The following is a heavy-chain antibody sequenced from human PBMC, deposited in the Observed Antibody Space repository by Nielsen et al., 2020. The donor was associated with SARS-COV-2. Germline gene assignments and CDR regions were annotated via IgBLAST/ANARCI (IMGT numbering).Heavy chain of an antibody. J-gene: IGHJ6*03. V-gene: IGHV3-33*01. CDR1: GFTFSSYG. CDR3: ARDGYNLPALGYYYYMDV. CDR2: IWSDGSTN. D-gene: IGHD5-24*01. Sequence: GESLKISCAASGFTFSSYGMDWVRQAPGKGLEWVAVIWSDGSTNYYADSVKGRFTIARDNSKNTLYLQMNSLRVEDTAVYYCARDGYNLPALGYYYYMDVWGKGTTVTVSS.